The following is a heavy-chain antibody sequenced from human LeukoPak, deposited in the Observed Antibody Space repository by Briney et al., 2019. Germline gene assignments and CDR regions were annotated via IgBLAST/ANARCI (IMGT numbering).Heavy chain of an antibody. J-gene: IGHJ4*02. V-gene: IGHV3-23*01. CDR2: ISGSGGST. Sequence: GGSLRLSCAASGFTFSSYAMSWVRQAPGKGLEWVSAISGSGGSTYYPDSVKGRFTISRDNSKSTLYLQMNSLRAEDTAVYYCAKVHMITFGGATNYFDYWGQGTLVTVSS. D-gene: IGHD3-16*01. CDR1: GFTFSSYA. CDR3: AKVHMITFGGATNYFDY.